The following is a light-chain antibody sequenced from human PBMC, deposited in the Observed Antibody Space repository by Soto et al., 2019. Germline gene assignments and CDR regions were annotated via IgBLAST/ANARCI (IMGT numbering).Light chain of an antibody. CDR1: SSDVGGYNY. J-gene: IGLJ2*01. CDR3: CSYAANNRV. Sequence: QSALTQPRSVSGSPGQSVTISCTGTSSDVGGYNYVSWYQHHPGKAPKLMIYDVSKRPSGVPDRFSGSKSDNTASLTISGLQAEDEADYYCCSYAANNRVFGGGTQLTVL. CDR2: DVS. V-gene: IGLV2-11*01.